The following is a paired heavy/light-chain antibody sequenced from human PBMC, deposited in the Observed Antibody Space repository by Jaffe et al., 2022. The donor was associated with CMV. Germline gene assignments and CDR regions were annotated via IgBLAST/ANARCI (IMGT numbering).Light chain of an antibody. CDR2: GAS. J-gene: IGKJ4*01. V-gene: IGKV3-15*01. CDR1: QSVSSN. Sequence: EIVMTQSPATLSVSPGERATLSCRASQSVSSNLAWYQQKPGQAPRLLIYGASTRATGIPARFSGSGSGTEFTLTISSLQSEDFAVYYCQQYNNWPPLGFGGGTKVEIK. CDR3: QQYNNWPPLG.
Heavy chain of an antibody. D-gene: IGHD3-9*01. CDR3: ARDHYDILTGYYRVAYNWFDP. V-gene: IGHV1-3*01. Sequence: QVQLVQSGAEVKKPGASVKVSCKASGYTFTSYAMHWVRQAPGQRLEWMGWINAGNGNTKYSQKFQGRVTITRDTSASTAYMELSSLRSEDTAVYYCARDHYDILTGYYRVAYNWFDPWGQGTLVTVSS. CDR1: GYTFTSYA. J-gene: IGHJ5*02. CDR2: INAGNGNT.